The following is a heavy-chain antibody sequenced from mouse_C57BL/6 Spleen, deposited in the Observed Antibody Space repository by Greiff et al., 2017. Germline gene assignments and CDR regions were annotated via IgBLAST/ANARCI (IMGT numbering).Heavy chain of an antibody. CDR1: GYTFTGYW. Sequence: QVQLQQSGAELMKPGASVKLSCKATGYTFTGYWIEWVKQRPGHGLEWIGEIFPGSGCTNYNEKFKGKATFTADTSSNTAYMQLSSLTTEDSAIYYCARVSNYWYFDVWGTGTTVTVSS. CDR2: IFPGSGCT. J-gene: IGHJ1*03. CDR3: ARVSNYWYFDV. V-gene: IGHV1-9*01. D-gene: IGHD2-5*01.